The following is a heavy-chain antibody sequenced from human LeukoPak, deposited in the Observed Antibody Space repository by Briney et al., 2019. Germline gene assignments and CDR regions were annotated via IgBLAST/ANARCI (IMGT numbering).Heavy chain of an antibody. J-gene: IGHJ6*02. V-gene: IGHV1-8*01. Sequence: ASVKVSCKASGYTFTSYDINWVRQATGQGLEWMGWMNPNSGNTGYAQKFQGRVTMTRNTSISTAYMELSSLRSEDTAVYYCAIHGEARYFDWPTYYYYGMDVWGQGTTVTVSS. CDR1: GYTFTSYD. CDR3: AIHGEARYFDWPTYYYYGMDV. CDR2: MNPNSGNT. D-gene: IGHD3-9*01.